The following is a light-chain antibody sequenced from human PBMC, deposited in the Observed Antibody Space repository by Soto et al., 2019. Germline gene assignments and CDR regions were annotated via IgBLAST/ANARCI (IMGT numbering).Light chain of an antibody. CDR2: GAS. CDR3: QQLNIYPIT. J-gene: IGKJ5*01. V-gene: IGKV1-9*01. Sequence: DIQLTQSPSFLSASVGDRVTITCRASQGISSDLAWYQQNPGKAPNLLIYGASNLQTGVPSRFSGSGSGTELTLTISSLQPEDFAAYYCQQLNIYPITFGQGTRLEIK. CDR1: QGISSD.